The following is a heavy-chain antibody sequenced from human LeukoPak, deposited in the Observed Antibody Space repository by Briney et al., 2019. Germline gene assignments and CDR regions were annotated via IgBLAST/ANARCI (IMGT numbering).Heavy chain of an antibody. CDR3: ARDRDVLLWFGDTYYFDY. J-gene: IGHJ4*02. Sequence: ASVKVSCKASGYTFTVYYMHWVRQAPGQGLEWMGRISPNSGGTNYAQKFQGRVTMTRDTSISTAYMELSRLRSDDTAVYYRARDRDVLLWFGDTYYFDYWGQGTLVTVSS. CDR1: GYTFTVYY. D-gene: IGHD3-10*01. CDR2: ISPNSGGT. V-gene: IGHV1-2*06.